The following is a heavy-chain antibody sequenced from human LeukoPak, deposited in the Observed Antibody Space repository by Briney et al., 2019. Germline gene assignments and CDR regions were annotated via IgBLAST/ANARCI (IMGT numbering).Heavy chain of an antibody. Sequence: GASVKVSCKASGYTFTGYYMHWVRQAPGQGLEWMGWINPNSGGTNYAQKFQGRVTMTRDTSISTAYMELSRLRSDDTAVYYCARVAPNYGDYLDYWGQGTLVTVSS. D-gene: IGHD4-17*01. V-gene: IGHV1-2*02. CDR2: INPNSGGT. CDR3: ARVAPNYGDYLDY. J-gene: IGHJ4*02. CDR1: GYTFTGYY.